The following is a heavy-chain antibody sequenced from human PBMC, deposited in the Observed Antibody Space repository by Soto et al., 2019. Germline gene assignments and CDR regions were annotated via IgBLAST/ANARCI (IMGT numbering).Heavy chain of an antibody. D-gene: IGHD4-17*01. J-gene: IGHJ4*02. V-gene: IGHV5-51*01. CDR2: IYPGDSDT. Sequence: GESLKISCKGSGYSFTSYWIGWVRQMPGKGLEWMGIIYPGDSDTRYSPSFQGQVTISADKSISTAYLQWSSLKASDTAMYYCARVYSYGDYDYDLDYWGQGTLVTAPQ. CDR1: GYSFTSYW. CDR3: ARVYSYGDYDYDLDY.